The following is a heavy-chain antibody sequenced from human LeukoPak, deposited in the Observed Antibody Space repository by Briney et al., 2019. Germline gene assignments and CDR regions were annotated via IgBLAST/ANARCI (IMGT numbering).Heavy chain of an antibody. J-gene: IGHJ4*02. V-gene: IGHV3-74*01. D-gene: IGHD1-1*01. CDR3: ARELASGY. CDR1: GFTFSSHW. CDR2: INSDGSDT. Sequence: GGSLRLSCAASGFTFSSHWMHWVRQAPGKGLVWVSRINSDGSDTNYADSVKGRFTISRDNAKGTLYLQMDSLRAEDTATYYCARELASGYWGQGTLVTVSS.